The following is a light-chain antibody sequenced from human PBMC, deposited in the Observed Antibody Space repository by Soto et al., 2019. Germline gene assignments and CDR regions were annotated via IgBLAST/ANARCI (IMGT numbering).Light chain of an antibody. J-gene: IGKJ4*01. CDR3: QQRSNWLT. CDR1: QSVSSY. CDR2: DAS. Sequence: IVLTHSPATLSFSPGERATLSFRASQSVSSYLAWYQQKPGQAPRLLIYDASNRATGIPARFSGSGSGTDFTLTISSLEPEDFAVYYCQQRSNWLTFGGGTKVDIK. V-gene: IGKV3-11*01.